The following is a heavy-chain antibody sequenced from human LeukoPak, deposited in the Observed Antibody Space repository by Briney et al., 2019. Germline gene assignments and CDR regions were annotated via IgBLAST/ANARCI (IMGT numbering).Heavy chain of an antibody. J-gene: IGHJ5*02. CDR1: GGTFSSYT. D-gene: IGHD2-2*01. CDR2: IIPLFGTP. V-gene: IGHV1-69*13. Sequence: SVKVSCKASGGTFSSYTIGWVRQAPGQGLEWMGGIIPLFGTPDYARKFQDRVTITADESTSTAYMELSSLRSEDTAVYYCARDVRHRYCSSSSCYWGWLDPWGQGTLVTVSS. CDR3: ARDVRHRYCSSSSCYWGWLDP.